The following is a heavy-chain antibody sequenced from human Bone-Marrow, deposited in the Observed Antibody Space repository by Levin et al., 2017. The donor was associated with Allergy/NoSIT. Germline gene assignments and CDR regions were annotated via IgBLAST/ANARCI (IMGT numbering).Heavy chain of an antibody. CDR1: GFTFSSYE. J-gene: IGHJ4*02. CDR2: ISSSGSTI. CDR3: ARLFKVKNIVVVVAAIDAPMGGFDY. D-gene: IGHD2-15*01. Sequence: GESLKISCAASGFTFSSYEMNWVRQAPGKGLEWVSYISSSGSTIYYADSVKGRFTISRDNAKNSLYLQMNSLRAEDTAVYYCARLFKVKNIVVVVAAIDAPMGGFDYWGQGTLVTVSS. V-gene: IGHV3-48*03.